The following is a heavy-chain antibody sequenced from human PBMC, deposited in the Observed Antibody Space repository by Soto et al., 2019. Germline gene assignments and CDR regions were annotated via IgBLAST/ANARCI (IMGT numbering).Heavy chain of an antibody. D-gene: IGHD5-12*01. V-gene: IGHV3-9*01. CDR1: GFTFDDYA. Sequence: EVQLVESGGGLVQPGRSLRLSCAASGFTFDDYAMHWVRQAPGKGLEWVSGISWNSGSIGYADSVKGRFTISRDNAKNSLYLRMNSLRAEDTALYYCAKASSGIVATIRYWGQGTLVTVSS. CDR3: AKASSGIVATIRY. J-gene: IGHJ4*02. CDR2: ISWNSGSI.